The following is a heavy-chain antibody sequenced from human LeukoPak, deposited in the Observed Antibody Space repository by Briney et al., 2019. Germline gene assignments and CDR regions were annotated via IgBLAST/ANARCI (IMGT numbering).Heavy chain of an antibody. J-gene: IGHJ5*02. CDR3: ARGCSAGTPHNWFDP. CDR2: IYYSGST. Sequence: SDTLSLTCTVSGRSVISGSYSSTWIRQPPGKGLEWIGYIYYSGSTNYNPSLKSRVTISVDTSKNQFSLKLSSVTAADTAVYYCARGCSAGTPHNWFDPWGQGTLVTVSS. D-gene: IGHD6-13*01. V-gene: IGHV4-61*01. CDR1: GRSVISGSYS.